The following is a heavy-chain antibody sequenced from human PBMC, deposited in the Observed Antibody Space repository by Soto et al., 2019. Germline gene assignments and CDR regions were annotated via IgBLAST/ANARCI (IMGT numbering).Heavy chain of an antibody. CDR2: INHSGST. CDR3: ALTVTTVLRPFTRYYYGMDV. D-gene: IGHD4-17*01. CDR1: GGSFIGYH. Sequence: KTSETLSLTCAVYGGSFIGYHWSWIRQPPGKGVEWIGEINHSGSTNYNPSLKSRVTISVDTSKNQFSLKLSSVTAADTAVYYCALTVTTVLRPFTRYYYGMDVWGQGTTVTVSS. J-gene: IGHJ6*02. V-gene: IGHV4-34*01.